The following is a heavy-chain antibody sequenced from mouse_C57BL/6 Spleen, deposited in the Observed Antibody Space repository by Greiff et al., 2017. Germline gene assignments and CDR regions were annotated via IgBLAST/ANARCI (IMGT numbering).Heavy chain of an antibody. V-gene: IGHV5-17*01. CDR2: ISSGSSTI. CDR1: GFTFSDYG. Sequence: EVQLVESGGGLVKPGGSLKLSCAASGFTFSDYGMHWVRQAPEKGLEWVAYISSGSSTIYYADTVKGRFTISRDNAKNTLFLQMTSLRSEDTAMYYCARRAAQATFLLCDYWGQGTTRTVSS. D-gene: IGHD3-2*02. J-gene: IGHJ2*01. CDR3: ARRAAQATFLLCDY.